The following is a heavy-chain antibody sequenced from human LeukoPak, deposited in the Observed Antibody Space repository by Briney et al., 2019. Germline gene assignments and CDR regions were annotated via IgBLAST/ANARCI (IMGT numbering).Heavy chain of an antibody. V-gene: IGHV3-21*01. D-gene: IGHD4-11*01. J-gene: IGHJ4*02. Sequence: GGSLRLSCAASGFTFSAYSMNWVRQAPGKGLEWVSSISSSSRYIYYADSVRGRFTISRDNAKNSLYLQMNSLRAEDTAVYYCAVKDYSTYDPVDYWGQGTLVTVSS. CDR3: AVKDYSTYDPVDY. CDR1: GFTFSAYS. CDR2: ISSSSRYI.